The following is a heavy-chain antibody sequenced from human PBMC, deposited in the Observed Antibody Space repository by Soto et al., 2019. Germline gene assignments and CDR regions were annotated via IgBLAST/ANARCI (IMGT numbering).Heavy chain of an antibody. CDR2: ISYDGREK. D-gene: IGHD6-19*01. Sequence: GSLRLSCAASGFTFSSYAMHWVRQAPGKGLEWLAVISYDGREKYYADSAKGRFTISRDSSKNTAYLQMNSLRAEDTAVYYCARDPLAVTGSFVDYWGQGTLVTVS. V-gene: IGHV3-30*04. J-gene: IGHJ4*02. CDR3: ARDPLAVTGSFVDY. CDR1: GFTFSSYA.